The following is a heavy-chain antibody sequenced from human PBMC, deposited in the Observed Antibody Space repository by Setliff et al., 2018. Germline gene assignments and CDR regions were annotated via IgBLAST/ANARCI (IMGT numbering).Heavy chain of an antibody. D-gene: IGHD6-13*01. J-gene: IGHJ5*02. CDR3: AREEQQLVWFDP. V-gene: IGHV1-3*01. CDR1: GYTFTSYA. CDR2: INAGNGNT. Sequence: ASVKVSCKASGYTFTSYAMHWVRQAPGQRLEWMGWINAGNGNTKYSQKFQGRVTITRDTSASTAYMELSSLRSEDTAVYYCAREEQQLVWFDPWGPGTLVTVSS.